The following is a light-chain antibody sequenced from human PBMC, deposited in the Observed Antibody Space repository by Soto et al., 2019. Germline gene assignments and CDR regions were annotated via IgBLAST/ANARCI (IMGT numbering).Light chain of an antibody. CDR1: QSISTF. J-gene: IGKJ4*01. CDR3: QQSYSTFVS. CDR2: DAS. V-gene: IGKV1-39*01. Sequence: DIEMTQSPSSLSPSVGERVTITCRSSQSISTFLPWFQQKPGKAPNLLIYDASSLPSGVPSRFSGSGSGTDFTLTISSLQPEDFGTYYCQQSYSTFVSFGRGTKVDIK.